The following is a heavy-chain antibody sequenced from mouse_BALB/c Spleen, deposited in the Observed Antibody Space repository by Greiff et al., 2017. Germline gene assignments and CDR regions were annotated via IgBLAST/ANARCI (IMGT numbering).Heavy chain of an antibody. J-gene: IGHJ4*01. CDR1: GYSFTGYT. D-gene: IGHD1-2*01. CDR2: INPYNGGT. Sequence: EVKLQESGPELVKPGASMKISCKASGYSFTGYTMNWVKQSHGKNLEWIGLINPYNGGTSYNQKFKGKATLTVDKSSSTAYMELLSLTSEDSAVYYCARGGITTATRYAMDYWGQGTSVTVSS. CDR3: ARGGITTATRYAMDY. V-gene: IGHV1-18*01.